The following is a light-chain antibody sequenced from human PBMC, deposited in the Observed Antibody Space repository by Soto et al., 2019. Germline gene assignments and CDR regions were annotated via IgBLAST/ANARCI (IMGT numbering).Light chain of an antibody. Sequence: DIQMTQSPSSVSASVGDRVTITCRASQAISTWLAWYQQKPEKAPKLLIYAASNLQTGVPSRFSGSGSGTDFTLTISSLQPEDFATYYCQQANSFPRTFGQGTKVEIK. CDR2: AAS. V-gene: IGKV1D-12*01. J-gene: IGKJ1*01. CDR3: QQANSFPRT. CDR1: QAISTW.